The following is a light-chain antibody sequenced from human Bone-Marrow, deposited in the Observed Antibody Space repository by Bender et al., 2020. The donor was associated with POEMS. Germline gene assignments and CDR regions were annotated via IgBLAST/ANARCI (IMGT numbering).Light chain of an antibody. Sequence: QSALTQPASVSGSPGQSITISCTGTSSDVGNNNLVSWYQQHPGKAPKLILYEVTKRPSGVSNRFSGSKSGDTASLTVSGLQAEDEADYYCSSYTSSSFFGGGTKLTVL. CDR3: SSYTSSSF. J-gene: IGLJ2*01. CDR2: EVT. CDR1: SSDVGNNNL. V-gene: IGLV2-14*02.